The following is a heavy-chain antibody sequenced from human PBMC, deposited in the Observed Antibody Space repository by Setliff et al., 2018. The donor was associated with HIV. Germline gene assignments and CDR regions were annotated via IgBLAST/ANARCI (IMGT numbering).Heavy chain of an antibody. CDR2: IFHSENT. Sequence: PSETLSLTCAVSGGSISSGDYSWSWIRQPPGKGLEWVGYIFHSENTYYNPSLKSRVTISVDRSKNQFSLMLGSMTAADTAVYYCARFGYSYGFSAFDIWGQGTMVTVSS. J-gene: IGHJ3*02. CDR3: ARFGYSYGFSAFDI. V-gene: IGHV4-30-2*01. D-gene: IGHD5-18*01. CDR1: GGSISSGDYS.